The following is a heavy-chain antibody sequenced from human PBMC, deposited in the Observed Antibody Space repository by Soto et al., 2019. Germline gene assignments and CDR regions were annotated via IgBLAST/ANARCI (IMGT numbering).Heavy chain of an antibody. J-gene: IGHJ4*02. D-gene: IGHD3-10*01. CDR3: AREITYGGCSFSLGL. V-gene: IGHV1-2*06. CDR1: GYFFTSHY. Sequence: GASVKVSCKTSGYFFTSHYIHWVRLAPGRGLEWVGRINPNNGDTNSPQKFQGRVTLTSDTSISTAYMEMRGLTSDDTALYYCAREITYGGCSFSLGLWGQGTLVTVSS. CDR2: INPNNGDT.